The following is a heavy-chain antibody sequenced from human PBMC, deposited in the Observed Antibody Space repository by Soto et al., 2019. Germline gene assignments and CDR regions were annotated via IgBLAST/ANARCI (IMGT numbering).Heavy chain of an antibody. D-gene: IGHD1-26*01. CDR2: ISGTSSFT. Sequence: GGSLRLSCAASGFTFNDYYMSWIRQAPGKGLEWVSYISGTSSFTNYADSVKGRFTISRDDAKKSLYLEMYGLRAEDTAVYYCARDLQIVGSTSHFDYWGQGTLVTVSS. CDR3: ARDLQIVGSTSHFDY. J-gene: IGHJ4*02. V-gene: IGHV3-11*06. CDR1: GFTFNDYY.